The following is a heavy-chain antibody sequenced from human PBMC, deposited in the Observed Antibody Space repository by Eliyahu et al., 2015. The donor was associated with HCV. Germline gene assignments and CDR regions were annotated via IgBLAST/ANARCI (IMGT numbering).Heavy chain of an antibody. J-gene: IGHJ4*02. Sequence: QVQLVESGGGVVQPGRSXXLSCXASGFTFSXYGMHWVRQAPGKGLEWVAVISYDGSNKYYADSVKGRFTISRDNSKNTLYLQMNSLRAEDTAVYYCAKRDSSGPIDYWGQGTLVTVSS. D-gene: IGHD3-22*01. CDR2: ISYDGSNK. CDR1: GFTFSXYG. CDR3: AKRDSSGPIDY. V-gene: IGHV3-30*18.